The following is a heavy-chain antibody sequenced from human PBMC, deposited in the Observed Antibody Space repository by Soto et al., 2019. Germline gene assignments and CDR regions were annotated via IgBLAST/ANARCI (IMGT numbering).Heavy chain of an antibody. CDR1: GFTFSNHA. V-gene: IGHV3-23*01. CDR2: IGGAGHST. Sequence: EVQLLESGGGLVQPGGSLRLSCAVAGFTFSNHAMNWVRQAPGKGLEWVSTIGGAGHSTYDADSVKGRFTISRDNSKNTLYLQLNSLRTEDTAVYYCARRPRGYSWYFDYCGQGTLVTVSS. D-gene: IGHD5-18*01. J-gene: IGHJ4*01. CDR3: ARRPRGYSWYFDY.